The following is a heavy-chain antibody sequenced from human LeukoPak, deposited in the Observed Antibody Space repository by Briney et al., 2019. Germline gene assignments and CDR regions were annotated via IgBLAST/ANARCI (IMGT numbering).Heavy chain of an antibody. CDR1: GGTFSSYA. CDR3: ARYSGYDFFGCFDY. Sequence: SVKVCCKASGGTFSSYAISWVRQAPGQGLEWMGWIIPIFGTANYAQKFQGRVTFTADESTSTAYMELSSLRSEDTAVYYCARYSGYDFFGCFDYWGQGTLVAVSS. CDR2: IIPIFGTA. V-gene: IGHV1-69*01. D-gene: IGHD5-12*01. J-gene: IGHJ4*02.